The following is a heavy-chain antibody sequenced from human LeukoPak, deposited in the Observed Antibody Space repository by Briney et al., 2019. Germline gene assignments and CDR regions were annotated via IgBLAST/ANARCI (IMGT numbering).Heavy chain of an antibody. J-gene: IGHJ4*02. V-gene: IGHV3-21*01. Sequence: PGGSLRLSCAASGFTFSSYSMNWVRQAPGKGLEWVSSISSSSSYIYYADSEKGRFTISRDNAKNSLYLQMNSLRAEDTAVYYCARIPSLIVGGFDYWGQGTLVTVSS. CDR2: ISSSSSYI. CDR1: GFTFSSYS. CDR3: ARIPSLIVGGFDY. D-gene: IGHD2-15*01.